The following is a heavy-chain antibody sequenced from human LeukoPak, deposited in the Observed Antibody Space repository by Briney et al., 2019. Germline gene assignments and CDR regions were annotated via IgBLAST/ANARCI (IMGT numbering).Heavy chain of an antibody. CDR1: GFTFNSYG. D-gene: IGHD3-22*01. CDR3: VKERKSGVVAPGS. J-gene: IGHJ5*02. CDR2: IAYDGSNE. Sequence: GGSLRLSCAASGFTFNSYGIHWVRQAPGKGLEWVTFIAYDGSNEHYVDSVRGRFIISRDNSKLYLQMNSLRAEDTGVYYCVKERKSGVVAPGSWGQGTLVAVSS. V-gene: IGHV3-30*02.